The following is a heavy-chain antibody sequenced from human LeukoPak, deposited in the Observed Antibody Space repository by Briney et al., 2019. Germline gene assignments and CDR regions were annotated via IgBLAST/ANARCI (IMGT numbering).Heavy chain of an antibody. J-gene: IGHJ3*02. V-gene: IGHV3-23*01. CDR2: ISGSGDST. Sequence: GGSLRLSCAASGFTFRSYAMSWVRQAPGKGLEGVSVISGSGDSTYYADSVKGRLTISRDNSQSTLYLHMNSLSTEDTALYYCARAVPAPGTPENAFDIWGQGTMVTVSS. CDR3: ARAVPAPGTPENAFDI. D-gene: IGHD6-13*01. CDR1: GFTFRSYA.